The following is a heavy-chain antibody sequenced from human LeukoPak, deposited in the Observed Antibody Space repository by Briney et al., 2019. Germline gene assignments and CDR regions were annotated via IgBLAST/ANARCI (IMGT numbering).Heavy chain of an antibody. CDR1: GGTFSSYA. Sequence: GSSVKVSCKASGGTFSSYAISWLRQAPGQGLEWMGGIIPIFGTANYAQKFQGRVTITADESTSTAYMELSSLRSEDTAVYYCAGFSSSSPYYYYYYMDVWGKGTTVTVSS. CDR2: IIPIFGTA. D-gene: IGHD6-6*01. CDR3: AGFSSSSPYYYYYYMDV. V-gene: IGHV1-69*01. J-gene: IGHJ6*03.